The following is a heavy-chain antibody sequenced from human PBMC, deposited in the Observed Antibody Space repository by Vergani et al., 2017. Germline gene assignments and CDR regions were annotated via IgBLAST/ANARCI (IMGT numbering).Heavy chain of an antibody. Sequence: EVQLVESGGGLVQPGGSLRLSCAASGFTFSDHYMDWVRQAPGKGRGWVVRTRNKANSYTTEYAASVKGRFTISSDDSKNSLYLQMNRLKIGDTAVYYCARLGYCSSNTWRQAWDIWGQGTMVTVSS. CDR2: TRNKANSYTT. V-gene: IGHV3-72*01. J-gene: IGHJ3*02. CDR1: GFTFSDHY. CDR3: ARLGYCSSNTWRQAWDI. D-gene: IGHD2-2*01.